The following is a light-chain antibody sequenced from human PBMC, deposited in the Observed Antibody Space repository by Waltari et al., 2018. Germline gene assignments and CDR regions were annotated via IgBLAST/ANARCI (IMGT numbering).Light chain of an antibody. CDR1: QSINTY. CDR2: DAA. Sequence: EIVLTQSPATLSLSPGERATLSCRASQSINTYLAWYQQKPGQAPRLLIYDAANRATGSPARFSGSGSGTDFTLIISSLEPEDFAVYYCQQRSNWPPITFGQGTRLEMK. CDR3: QQRSNWPPIT. J-gene: IGKJ5*01. V-gene: IGKV3-11*01.